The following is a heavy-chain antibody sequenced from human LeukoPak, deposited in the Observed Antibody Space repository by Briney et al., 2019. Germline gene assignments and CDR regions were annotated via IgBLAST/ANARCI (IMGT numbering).Heavy chain of an antibody. J-gene: IGHJ2*01. D-gene: IGHD3-22*01. CDR2: ISAYNGNT. CDR3: ARIHYYDSSGYPSRYWYFDL. Sequence: GASVKVSCKASGYTFTSYGISWVRQAPGQGLEWMGWISAYNGNTNYAQKLQGRVTMTTDTSTSTAYMELRSLRSDDTAVYYCARIHYYDSSGYPSRYWYFDLWGRGTLVTVSS. CDR1: GYTFTSYG. V-gene: IGHV1-18*01.